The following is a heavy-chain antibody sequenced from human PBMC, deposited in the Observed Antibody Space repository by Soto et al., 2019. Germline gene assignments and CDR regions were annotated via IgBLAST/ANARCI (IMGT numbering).Heavy chain of an antibody. J-gene: IGHJ4*02. D-gene: IGHD5-18*01. CDR3: AGIGYSYGYIDY. CDR1: GGSISSYY. Sequence: SETLSLTCIVSGGSISSYYWSWIRQPPGKGLEWIGYIYYSGSTNYNPSLKSRVTISVDTSKNQFSLKLSSVTAADTAVYYCAGIGYSYGYIDYWGQGTLVTVSS. CDR2: IYYSGST. V-gene: IGHV4-59*01.